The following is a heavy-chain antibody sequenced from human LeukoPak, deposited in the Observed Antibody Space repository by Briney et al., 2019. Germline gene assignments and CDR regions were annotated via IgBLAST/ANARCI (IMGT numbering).Heavy chain of an antibody. CDR1: GYTFTNYW. Sequence: GESLKISCKGSGYTFTNYWIAWVRQMPGKGLECMGITYPRNSDTRYSPSFQGQVTISADKYVSTAYLQWSSLKASDTAMYYCARHLDGYNPFDYWGQGTLVTVSS. CDR3: ARHLDGYNPFDY. D-gene: IGHD5-24*01. CDR2: TYPRNSDT. V-gene: IGHV5-51*01. J-gene: IGHJ4*02.